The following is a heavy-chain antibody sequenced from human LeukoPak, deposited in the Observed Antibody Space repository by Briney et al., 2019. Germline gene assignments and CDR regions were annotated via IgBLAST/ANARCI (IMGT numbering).Heavy chain of an antibody. D-gene: IGHD3-10*01. CDR3: ARDNYGSDY. J-gene: IGHJ4*02. Sequence: PGGSLRLSCAASGVSVSSYFMSWVRQAPGKGLEWVSVIYSGAATYYADSVKGRFTISRDNSKNTLFLQMNILRAGETAVFYCARDNYGSDYWGQGTLVTVSS. CDR2: IYSGAAT. V-gene: IGHV3-66*01. CDR1: GVSVSSYF.